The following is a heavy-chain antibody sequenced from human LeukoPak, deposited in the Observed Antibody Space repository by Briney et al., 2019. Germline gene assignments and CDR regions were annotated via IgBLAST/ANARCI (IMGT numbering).Heavy chain of an antibody. CDR1: GGTFSSYA. D-gene: IGHD3-9*01. V-gene: IGHV1-69*01. Sequence: SVKVSCKASGGTFSSYAISWVRQAPGQGLEWMGGIIPIFGTANYAQKFQGRVTITADESTSTAYMELSSLRSEDTAVYYCARFDFDNYYYYYYMDVWGKGTTVTVSS. J-gene: IGHJ6*03. CDR3: ARFDFDNYYYYYYMDV. CDR2: IIPIFGTA.